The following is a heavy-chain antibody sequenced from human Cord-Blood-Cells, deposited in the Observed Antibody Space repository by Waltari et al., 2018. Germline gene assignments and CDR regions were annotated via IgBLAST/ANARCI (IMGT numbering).Heavy chain of an antibody. J-gene: IGHJ3*02. D-gene: IGHD3-22*01. CDR2: IWYDGSNK. CDR3: ARNYDSSGYDAFDI. CDR1: GFTVSSYG. V-gene: IGHV3-33*01. Sequence: QVQLVESGGGVVTPGRSLRLSCAASGFTVSSYGMHWVRQAPGKGLEWVAVIWYDGSNKYYADSVKGRFTISRDNSKNTLYLQMNSLRAEDTAVYYCARNYDSSGYDAFDIWGQGTMVTVSS.